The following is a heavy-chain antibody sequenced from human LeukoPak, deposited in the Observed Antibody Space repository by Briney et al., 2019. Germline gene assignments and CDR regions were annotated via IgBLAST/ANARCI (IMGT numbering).Heavy chain of an antibody. CDR1: GYTFTSYG. CDR2: ISAYNGNT. D-gene: IGHD6-6*01. Sequence: GASVKVSCKASGYTFTSYGISWVRQAPGQGLEWMGWISAYNGNTNYAQKLQGRVTMTTDTSTSTAYMELRSLRSDDTAVYYCARDWYSSSSGSFDYWGQGTLVTVSS. CDR3: ARDWYSSSSGSFDY. J-gene: IGHJ4*02. V-gene: IGHV1-18*01.